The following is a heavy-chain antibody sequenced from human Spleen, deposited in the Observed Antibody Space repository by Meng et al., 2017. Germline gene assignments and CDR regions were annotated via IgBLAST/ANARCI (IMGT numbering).Heavy chain of an antibody. CDR3: ARVQAYFWSGYYTSYYFDY. V-gene: IGHV4-4*07. D-gene: IGHD3-3*01. CDR2: FYTSGSS. Sequence: GSLRLSCTVSGGSISNYYWSWIRQTAGKGLEWIGRFYTSGSSNYNPSLKSRVTMSVDTSKNQFSLKLSSVSAADTAVYYCARVQAYFWSGYYTSYYFDYWGQGTLVTVSS. J-gene: IGHJ4*02. CDR1: GGSISNYY.